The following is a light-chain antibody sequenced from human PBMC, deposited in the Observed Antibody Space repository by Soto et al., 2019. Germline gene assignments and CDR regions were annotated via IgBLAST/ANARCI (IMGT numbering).Light chain of an antibody. CDR1: QGIGND. CDR2: AAS. V-gene: IGKV1-17*01. CDR3: QQYYSYPWT. J-gene: IGKJ1*01. Sequence: DVQMTQSPSSVSASVGDRVTITCGASQGIGNDLGWYQQKPGKAPKRLIYAASTLQSGVPSRFSGSGSGTDFTLTISCLQSEDFATYYCQQYYSYPWTFGQGTKVDIK.